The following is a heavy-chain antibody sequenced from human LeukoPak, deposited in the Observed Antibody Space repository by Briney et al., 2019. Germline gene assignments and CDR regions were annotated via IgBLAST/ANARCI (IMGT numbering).Heavy chain of an antibody. CDR1: GGSFSGYY. Sequence: PSETLSLTCAVYGGSFSGYYWSWIRQPPGKGLEWIGEINHSGSTNYNPSLKSRVTISVDTSKNQFSLKLSSVTAADPAIYYCARGACRGGSCYGDFDYWGRGTLVTVSS. CDR3: ARGACRGGSCYGDFDY. CDR2: INHSGST. V-gene: IGHV4-34*01. J-gene: IGHJ4*02. D-gene: IGHD2-15*01.